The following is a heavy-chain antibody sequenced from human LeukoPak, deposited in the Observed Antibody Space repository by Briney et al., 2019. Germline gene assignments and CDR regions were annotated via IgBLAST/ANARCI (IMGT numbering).Heavy chain of an antibody. CDR3: ASMEMATLYYFDN. D-gene: IGHD5-24*01. J-gene: IGHJ4*02. Sequence: SQTLSLTCTVSGGSISSGSDYWSWIRQPAGKGLEWIGRISTSGSTNYNPSLKSRVTKSVDTSKNQLSLKLSSVTAADTAVYYCASMEMATLYYFDNWGQGTLVTVSS. CDR1: GGSISSGSDY. V-gene: IGHV4-61*02. CDR2: ISTSGST.